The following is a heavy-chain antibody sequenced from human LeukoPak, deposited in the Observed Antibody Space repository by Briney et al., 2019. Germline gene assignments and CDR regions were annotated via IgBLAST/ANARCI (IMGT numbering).Heavy chain of an antibody. V-gene: IGHV1-69-2*01. CDR3: ATSPKVGATIGAFDI. J-gene: IGHJ3*02. CDR1: GYTFTDYY. Sequence: ASVKISCKVSGYTFTDYYMHWVQQAPGKGLEWMGLVDPEDGETIYAEKFQGRVTMTADTSTDTAYMELSSLRSEDTAVYYCATSPKVGATIGAFDIWGQGTMVTVSS. D-gene: IGHD1-26*01. CDR2: VDPEDGET.